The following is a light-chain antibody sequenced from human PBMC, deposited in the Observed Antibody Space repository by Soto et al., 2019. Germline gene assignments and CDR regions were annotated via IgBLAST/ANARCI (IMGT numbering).Light chain of an antibody. V-gene: IGKV3-15*01. CDR3: QQRSNWPLT. CDR1: QSVSNN. J-gene: IGKJ4*01. CDR2: GAS. Sequence: EIVMTQSPATLSVSPGERATLSCRASQSVSNNLAWYQQKSGQAPRLLIYGASTRATGLPAGFSGSGSGTEFTLTISSLQSEDFAVYYCQQRSNWPLTFGGGTKVDIK.